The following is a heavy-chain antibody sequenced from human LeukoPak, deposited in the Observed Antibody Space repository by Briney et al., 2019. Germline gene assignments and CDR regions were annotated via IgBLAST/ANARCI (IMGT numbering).Heavy chain of an antibody. J-gene: IGHJ5*02. CDR3: VAVAGTNWFDP. Sequence: SETLSLTCTVSGGSISSGDYYWSWIRQPPGKGLEWIGYIYYSGSTNYNPSLKSRVTISVDTSKNQFSLKLSSVTAADTAVYYCVAVAGTNWFDPWGQGTLVTVSS. CDR2: IYYSGST. CDR1: GGSISSGDYY. V-gene: IGHV4-61*08. D-gene: IGHD6-19*01.